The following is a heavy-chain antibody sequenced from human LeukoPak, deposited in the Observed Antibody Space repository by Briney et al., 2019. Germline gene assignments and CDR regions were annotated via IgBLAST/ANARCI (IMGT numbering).Heavy chain of an antibody. CDR1: GFPFPIYD. D-gene: IGHD6-13*01. CDR2: IWADGSKK. J-gene: IGHJ4*02. V-gene: IGHV3-33*01. CDR3: ARDKGLAAPAFDY. Sequence: GGSLTLSCAASGFPFPIYDMDWVRQATGKGLEWVALIWADGSKKDYQDSVKGRFTISRDNSNNALYLQISSLGAEDTAVYYCARDKGLAAPAFDYWGQGTLVTVSS.